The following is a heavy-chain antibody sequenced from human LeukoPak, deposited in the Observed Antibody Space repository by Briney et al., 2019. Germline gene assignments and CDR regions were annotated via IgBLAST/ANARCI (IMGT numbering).Heavy chain of an antibody. V-gene: IGHV1-69*04. CDR2: IIPILGIA. CDR3: AREWYSSGWAN. D-gene: IGHD6-19*01. CDR1: GGTFSSYA. J-gene: IGHJ4*02. Sequence: GASVKVSCKASGGTFSSYAISWVRQAPGQGLEWMGRIIPILGIANYAQKFQGRVTITADKSTSTAYMELSSLRSEDTAVYYCAREWYSSGWANWGQGTLVTVSS.